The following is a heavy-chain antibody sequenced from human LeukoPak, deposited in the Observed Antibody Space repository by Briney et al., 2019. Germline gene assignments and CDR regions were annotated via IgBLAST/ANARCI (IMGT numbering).Heavy chain of an antibody. CDR3: PKAGRPLYHMDD. CDR2: ITWNSDSR. J-gene: IGHJ6*03. D-gene: IGHD2-15*01. Sequence: PGGSLRLSCTASGFIFEDYAMHWVRLAPGKGLEWVSGITWNSDSREYADSVKGRFTISRDNAKKSLYLEMNSLRGEDTALYFCPKAGRPLYHMDDWGKGTTVIVSS. CDR1: GFIFEDYA. V-gene: IGHV3-9*01.